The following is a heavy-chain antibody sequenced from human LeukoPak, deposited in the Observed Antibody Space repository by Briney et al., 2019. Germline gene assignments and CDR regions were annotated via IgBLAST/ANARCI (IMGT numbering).Heavy chain of an antibody. CDR1: GFTFSDYG. D-gene: IGHD1-26*01. CDR3: AKDEIQGVVGAGPGY. V-gene: IGHV3-30*02. Sequence: PGGSLRLSCAASGFTFSDYGMRWVRQAPGKGLEWVAFIQNDGGNKYYADSVKGRFTISRDNSKNTLYLHMNSLRPEDTAVYHCAKDEIQGVVGAGPGYWGQGTLVTVSS. CDR2: IQNDGGNK. J-gene: IGHJ4*02.